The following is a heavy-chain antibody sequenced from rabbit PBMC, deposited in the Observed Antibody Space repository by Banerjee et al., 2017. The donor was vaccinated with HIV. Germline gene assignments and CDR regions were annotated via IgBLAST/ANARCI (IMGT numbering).Heavy chain of an antibody. V-gene: IGHV1S40*01. D-gene: IGHD4-1*01. J-gene: IGHJ4*01. CDR3: ARGGSSSGWAFNL. CDR1: GFSFSSNYY. CDR2: IYTGSGWT. Sequence: QSLEESGGDLVKPGASLTLTCTASGFSFSSNYYMCWVRQAPGKGLEWIGCIYTGSGWTYYASWAKGRFTISKTSSTTVTLQMTSLTAADTATYFCARGGSSSGWAFNLWGQGTLVTVS.